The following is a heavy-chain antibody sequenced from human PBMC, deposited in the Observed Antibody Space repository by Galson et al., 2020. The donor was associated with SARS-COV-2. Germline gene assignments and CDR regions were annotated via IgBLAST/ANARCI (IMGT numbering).Heavy chain of an antibody. CDR1: GGSTRSSSYY. Sequence: SENLCLTCSFSGGSTRSSSYYWGWISQPPGKGLECFGTSNYIGSTYYNPSLKRRVTLSVDTSKNQFSLSLTSVTAADTAVYYCAREIIIPAVAGNYYYGMDVWGQGTTVTVSS. V-gene: IGHV4-39*07. J-gene: IGHJ6*02. CDR3: AREIIIPAVAGNYYYGMDV. CDR2: SNYIGST. D-gene: IGHD6-19*01.